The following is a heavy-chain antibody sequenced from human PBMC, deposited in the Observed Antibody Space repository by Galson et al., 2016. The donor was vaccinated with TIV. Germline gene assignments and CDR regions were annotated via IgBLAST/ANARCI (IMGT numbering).Heavy chain of an antibody. D-gene: IGHD6-13*01. Sequence: SLRLSCAASGFTFSNYGIHWVRQAPGRGLEWVAVIWYDGSNKYYADSVKGRFTISRDNSKNTVDLRMNSLKAEDTGVYYCAREKRLQLVMDYWGQGTLVTVSS. CDR2: IWYDGSNK. CDR3: AREKRLQLVMDY. CDR1: GFTFSNYG. V-gene: IGHV3-33*01. J-gene: IGHJ4*02.